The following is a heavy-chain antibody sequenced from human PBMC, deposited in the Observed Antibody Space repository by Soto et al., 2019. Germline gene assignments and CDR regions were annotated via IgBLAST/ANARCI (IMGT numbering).Heavy chain of an antibody. J-gene: IGHJ4*02. Sequence: GSLRLSCAPSGXTLSSYAISWVRQAPGKGLEWVSAISGRGGSTYYADSVKGLFAIYRDNSNNTLYLQMNSLRAEDTAVYYCAKSRLTLGGVIVSYYFDYWGQGTLGTVSS. V-gene: IGHV3-23*01. D-gene: IGHD3-16*02. CDR3: AKSRLTLGGVIVSYYFDY. CDR1: GXTLSSYA. CDR2: ISGRGGST.